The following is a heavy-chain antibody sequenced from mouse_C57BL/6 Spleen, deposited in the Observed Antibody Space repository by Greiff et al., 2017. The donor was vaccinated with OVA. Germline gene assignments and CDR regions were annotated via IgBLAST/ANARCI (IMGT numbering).Heavy chain of an antibody. J-gene: IGHJ3*01. D-gene: IGHD4-1*02. V-gene: IGHV1-61*01. CDR1: GYTFTSYW. Sequence: QVHVKQSGAELVRPGSSVKLSCKASGYTFTSYWMDWVKQRPGQGLEWIGNIYPSDSETHYNQKFKDKATLTVDKSSSTAYMQLSSLTSEDSAVYYCARSPQLGQEAWFAYWGQGTLVTVSA. CDR2: IYPSDSET. CDR3: ARSPQLGQEAWFAY.